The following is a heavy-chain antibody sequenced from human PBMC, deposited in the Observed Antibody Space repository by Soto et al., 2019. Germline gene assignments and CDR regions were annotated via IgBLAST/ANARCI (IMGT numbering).Heavy chain of an antibody. V-gene: IGHV4-59*01. Sequence: LTCTVSGGSISGYYWIWIRQPPGKGLEWIGYIYYSGGTKYNTSLKSRVTISVDTSKNQFSLRPSSVTAADTAVYYCARDLGSGYDLAMDVWGQGTTVTVSS. CDR3: ARDLGSGYDLAMDV. CDR2: IYYSGGT. J-gene: IGHJ6*02. CDR1: GGSISGYY. D-gene: IGHD5-12*01.